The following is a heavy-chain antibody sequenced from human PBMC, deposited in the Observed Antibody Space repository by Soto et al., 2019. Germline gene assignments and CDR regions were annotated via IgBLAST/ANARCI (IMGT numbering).Heavy chain of an antibody. D-gene: IGHD6-25*01. V-gene: IGHV3-21*01. CDR1: GFTFSSYS. CDR3: AKERSDHRIAAAAIDY. Sequence: PGGSLRLSCAASGFTFSSYSMNWVRQAPGKGLEWVSSISSSSSYIYYADSVKGRFTISRDNAKNSLYLQMNSLRAEDTAVYYCAKERSDHRIAAAAIDYWGQGA. CDR2: ISSSSSYI. J-gene: IGHJ4*02.